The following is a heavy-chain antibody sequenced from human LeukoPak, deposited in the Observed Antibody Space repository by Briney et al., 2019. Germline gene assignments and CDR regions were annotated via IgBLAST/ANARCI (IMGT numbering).Heavy chain of an antibody. CDR2: INPNSGNR. J-gene: IGHJ3*02. CDR3: ARRLGLRWDLQAFDI. D-gene: IGHD4-23*01. Sequence: ASVKVSCKASGYTFTGYYMHWVRQAPGQGLEWMGWINPNSGNRGYAQKFQGRVTITRNTSISTAYMELSSLRSEDTAVYYCARRLGLRWDLQAFDIWGQGTMVTVSS. V-gene: IGHV1-8*03. CDR1: GYTFTGYY.